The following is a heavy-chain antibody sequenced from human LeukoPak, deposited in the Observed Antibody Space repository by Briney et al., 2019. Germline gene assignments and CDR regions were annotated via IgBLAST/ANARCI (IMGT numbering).Heavy chain of an antibody. CDR3: AKDLSDSSGWYFDY. CDR2: ISGSGGST. J-gene: IGHJ4*02. Sequence: GGSLRLSCAASGFTFSGYAMSWVRQAPGKGLEWVSAISGSGGSTYYADSVKGRFTISRDNSKNTLYLQMNSLRAEDTAVYYCAKDLSDSSGWYFDYWGQGTLVTVSS. CDR1: GFTFSGYA. V-gene: IGHV3-23*01. D-gene: IGHD6-19*01.